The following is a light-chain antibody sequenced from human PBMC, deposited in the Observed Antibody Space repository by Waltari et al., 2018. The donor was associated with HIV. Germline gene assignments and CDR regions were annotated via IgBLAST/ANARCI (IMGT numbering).Light chain of an antibody. V-gene: IGLV7-46*01. CDR1: TGAVTSGHY. CDR3: LLSYSGARPVV. J-gene: IGLJ2*01. CDR2: DTS. Sequence: QAVVTQEPSLTVSPGGTVTLTFGSSTGAVTSGHYPYWFQQKPGQAPRTLIYDTSNKPSWTPARFSGSLLGGKAALTLSGAQPEDEAEYYCLLSYSGARPVVFGGGTKLTVL.